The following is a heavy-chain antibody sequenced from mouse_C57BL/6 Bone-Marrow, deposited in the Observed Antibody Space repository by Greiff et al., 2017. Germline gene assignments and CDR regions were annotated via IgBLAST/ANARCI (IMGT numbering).Heavy chain of an antibody. Sequence: VQLQQSGPELVKPGASVKISCKASGYAFSSSWMNWVKQRPGKGLEWIGRIYPGDGDTNYNGKFKGKATLTADKSSSTAYLQLSSLTSEDSAVYCCARNGSSHGGFADWGQGTLVTVSA. V-gene: IGHV1-82*01. CDR3: ARNGSSHGGFAD. D-gene: IGHD1-1*01. CDR1: GYAFSSSW. J-gene: IGHJ3*01. CDR2: IYPGDGDT.